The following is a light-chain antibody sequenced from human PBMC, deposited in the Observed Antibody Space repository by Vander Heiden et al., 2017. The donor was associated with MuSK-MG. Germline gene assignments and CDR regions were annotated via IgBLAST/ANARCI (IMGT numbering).Light chain of an antibody. V-gene: IGKV1-5*01. Sequence: DILMTQSPSTLSASVGDRVTITCRASQTINTWLAWYQHKPGEAPNLLISDASSLESGVPSRFSGSGYGTEFTLTINSLQPDDFAPYYCQQYDSYSPWTFGQGTKVEVK. J-gene: IGKJ1*01. CDR2: DAS. CDR3: QQYDSYSPWT. CDR1: QTINTW.